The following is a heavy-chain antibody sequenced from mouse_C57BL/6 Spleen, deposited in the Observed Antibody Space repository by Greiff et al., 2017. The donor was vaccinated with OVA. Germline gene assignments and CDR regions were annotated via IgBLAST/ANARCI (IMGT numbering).Heavy chain of an antibody. CDR2: INPSNGGT. V-gene: IGHV1-53*01. Sequence: QVQLKQSGTELVKPGASVKLSCKASGYTFTSYWMHWVKQRPGQGLEWIGNINPSNGGTNYNEKFKSKATLTVDKSSSTAYMQLSSLTSEDSAVYYCASGDYDGDWYFDVWGTGTTVTVSS. D-gene: IGHD2-4*01. CDR3: ASGDYDGDWYFDV. J-gene: IGHJ1*03. CDR1: GYTFTSYW.